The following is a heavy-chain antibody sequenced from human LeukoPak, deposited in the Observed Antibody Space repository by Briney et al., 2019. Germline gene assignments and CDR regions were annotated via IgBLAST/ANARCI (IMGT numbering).Heavy chain of an antibody. J-gene: IGHJ4*02. D-gene: IGHD4-11*01. CDR2: IYYSGST. Sequence: PSETLSLTCTVSGGSISSYYWSWIRQPPGKGLEWIGYIYYSGSTAYNPSLKSRVTISVGTSKNQFSLKLSSVTAADTAVCYCAREGVTKYYFDYWGQGTLVTVSS. CDR1: GGSISSYY. V-gene: IGHV4-59*01. CDR3: AREGVTKYYFDY.